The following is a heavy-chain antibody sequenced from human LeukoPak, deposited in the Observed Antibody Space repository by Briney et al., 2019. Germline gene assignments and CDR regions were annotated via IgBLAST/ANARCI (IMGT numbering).Heavy chain of an antibody. V-gene: IGHV3-30*19. CDR1: GFTFSSYG. CDR3: ARGGGSYPDNWFDP. J-gene: IGHJ5*02. Sequence: PGGSLRLSCAASGFTFSSYGMHWVRQAPGKGLEWVAVLSYDGVTDFYGDSVKGRFTTSRDNSKNTVYLQMNSLRTEDTAVYYCARGGGSYPDNWFDPWGQGTLVTVSS. D-gene: IGHD1-26*01. CDR2: LSYDGVTD.